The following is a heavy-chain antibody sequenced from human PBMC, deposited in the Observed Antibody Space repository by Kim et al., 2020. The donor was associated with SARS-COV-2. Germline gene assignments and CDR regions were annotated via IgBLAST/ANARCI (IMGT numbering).Heavy chain of an antibody. Sequence: VKGRFTIPRDNSKSKLYLQMNSLRPEDTAVYYCAKAPIVDVPTGKTWFDPWGQGTLVIVSS. V-gene: IGHV3-30*02. D-gene: IGHD2-2*01. J-gene: IGHJ5*02. CDR3: AKAPIVDVPTGKTWFDP.